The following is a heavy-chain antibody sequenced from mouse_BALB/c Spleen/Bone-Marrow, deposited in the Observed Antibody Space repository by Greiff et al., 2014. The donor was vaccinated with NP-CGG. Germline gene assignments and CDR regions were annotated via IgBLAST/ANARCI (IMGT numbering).Heavy chain of an antibody. CDR1: GFTFSSYG. J-gene: IGHJ2*01. CDR2: INSNGDST. D-gene: IGHD2-4*01. V-gene: IGHV5-6-3*01. Sequence: DVQLVESGGGLVQPGGSLKLSCAASGFTFSSYGMSWVRQTPDKRLESVATINSNGDSTYYPDSVKGRFTISRDNAKNTLYLQMSSLKSEDTAMYYCARDYDYDYWGQGTTLTVSS. CDR3: ARDYDYDY.